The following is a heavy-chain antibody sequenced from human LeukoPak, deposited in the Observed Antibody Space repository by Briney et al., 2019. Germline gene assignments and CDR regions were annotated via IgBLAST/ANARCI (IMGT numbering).Heavy chain of an antibody. CDR3: AKGGSTRPWSFDI. V-gene: IGHV1-18*01. Sequence: ASVKVSCKASGGTFSSYAISWVRQAPGQGLEWMGWISFKNGNTNSAQKLQGRVTMTTDTSTSTAYMELMSLRSDDTAVYYCAKGGSTRPWSFDIWGQGTMVTVSS. CDR1: GGTFSSYA. D-gene: IGHD2-2*01. J-gene: IGHJ3*02. CDR2: ISFKNGNT.